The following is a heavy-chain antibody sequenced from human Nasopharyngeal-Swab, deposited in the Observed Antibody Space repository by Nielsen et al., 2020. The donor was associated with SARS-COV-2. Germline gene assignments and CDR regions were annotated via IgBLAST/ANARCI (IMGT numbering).Heavy chain of an antibody. CDR2: ISYDGSNK. Sequence: GESLKISCAASGFTFSSYGMHWVRQAPGKGLEWVAVISYDGSNKYYADSVKGRFTISRDNSKNTLYLQMNSLRAEDTAVYYCAKDPTYYDILTGYYFREASHYYYYGMDVWGQGTTVTVSS. D-gene: IGHD3-9*01. V-gene: IGHV3-30*18. CDR1: GFTFSSYG. J-gene: IGHJ6*02. CDR3: AKDPTYYDILTGYYFREASHYYYYGMDV.